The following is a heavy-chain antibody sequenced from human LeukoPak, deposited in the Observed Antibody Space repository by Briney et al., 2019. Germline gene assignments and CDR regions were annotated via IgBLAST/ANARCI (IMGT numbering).Heavy chain of an antibody. Sequence: ASVKVSCKASGYTFTSYAMNWVRQAPGQGLEWMGWINTNTGNPTYAQGFTGRFVFSLDTSVSTAYLQISSLKAEDTAVYYCARTYYYGSGSARPQPLHNWFDPWGQGTLVTVSS. J-gene: IGHJ5*02. CDR2: INTNTGNP. CDR1: GYTFTSYA. CDR3: ARTYYYGSGSARPQPLHNWFDP. D-gene: IGHD3-10*01. V-gene: IGHV7-4-1*02.